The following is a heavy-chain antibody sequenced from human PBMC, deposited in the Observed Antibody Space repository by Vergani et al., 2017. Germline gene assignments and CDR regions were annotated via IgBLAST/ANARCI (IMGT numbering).Heavy chain of an antibody. Sequence: QVQLVQSGAEVKKPGSSVKVSCKASGGTFSSYAISWVRQAPGQGLEWMGGIIPIFGTANYAQKFQGRVTITADESTSTAYMELSSLRSEDTAVYYCARDCSCRFLEWLHPGRDYYYMDVWGKGTTVTVSS. CDR2: IIPIFGTA. V-gene: IGHV1-69*01. CDR3: ARDCSCRFLEWLHPGRDYYYMDV. CDR1: GGTFSSYA. D-gene: IGHD3-3*01. J-gene: IGHJ6*03.